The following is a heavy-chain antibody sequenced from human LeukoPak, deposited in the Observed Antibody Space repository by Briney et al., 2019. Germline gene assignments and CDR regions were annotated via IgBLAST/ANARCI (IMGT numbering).Heavy chain of an antibody. CDR3: AKSRGSTRPLIAFDI. CDR1: GFTFSSYE. D-gene: IGHD6-6*01. CDR2: ISSSGSTI. J-gene: IGHJ3*02. Sequence: GGSLRLSCAASGFTFSSYEMNWVRQAPGKGLEWVSYISSSGSTIYYADSVEGRFTISRDNAKNSLYLQMNSLRAEDTAVYYCAKSRGSTRPLIAFDIWGQGTMVTVSS. V-gene: IGHV3-48*03.